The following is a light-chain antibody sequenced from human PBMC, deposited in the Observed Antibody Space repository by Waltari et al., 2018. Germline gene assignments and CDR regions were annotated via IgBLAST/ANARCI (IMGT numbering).Light chain of an antibody. V-gene: IGKV1-5*03. J-gene: IGKJ3*01. CDR1: QAITKW. CDR2: KTS. CDR3: QQYHSFST. Sequence: DIQMTQSPSTLSASVGDRVTITRRASQAITKWLAWYQQKPGEAPKLLIYKTSTLETGVPSRFSGRGSGTEFTLTISSLQPDDFATYYCQQYHSFSTFGPGTVVDIK.